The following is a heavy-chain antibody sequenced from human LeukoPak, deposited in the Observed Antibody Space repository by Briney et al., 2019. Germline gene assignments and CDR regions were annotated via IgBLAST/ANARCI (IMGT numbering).Heavy chain of an antibody. CDR2: ISWDGVST. CDR3: AKGPDFDY. V-gene: IGHV3-43*01. J-gene: IGHJ4*02. Sequence: PGGSLTLSCAASGFTFDDYSMHWVRQALGKGLEWVSLISWDGVSTYYADSVKGRFTISRVNSKNSLYLQMNSLRTEDTAFYYCAKGPDFDYWGQGTLVTVSP. CDR1: GFTFDDYS.